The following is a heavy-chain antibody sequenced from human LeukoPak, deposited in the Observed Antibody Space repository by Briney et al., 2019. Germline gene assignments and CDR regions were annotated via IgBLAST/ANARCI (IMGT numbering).Heavy chain of an antibody. J-gene: IGHJ5*02. Sequence: SETLSLTCAVYGGSFSGYYWSWIRQPPGKRLEWIGEINHSGSTNYNPSLKSRVTISVDTSKNQFSLKLSSVTAADTAVYYCARGGAVAGLRWFDPWGQGTLVTVSS. CDR3: ARGGAVAGLRWFDP. CDR2: INHSGST. D-gene: IGHD6-19*01. V-gene: IGHV4-34*01. CDR1: GGSFSGYY.